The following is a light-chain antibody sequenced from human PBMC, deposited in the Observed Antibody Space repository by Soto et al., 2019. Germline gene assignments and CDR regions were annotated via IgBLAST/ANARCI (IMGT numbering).Light chain of an antibody. V-gene: IGLV1-47*01. Sequence: QSALTQPPSASGAPGQTVTISCSGRSSNIGSNYVYWYQQLPETAPRLLLYRADQRPSGIPDRFSGSKSGTSASLAISGLRSEDEADYYCAAWDDTLSGLVFGGGTKVTVL. CDR3: AAWDDTLSGLV. CDR1: SSNIGSNY. CDR2: RAD. J-gene: IGLJ2*01.